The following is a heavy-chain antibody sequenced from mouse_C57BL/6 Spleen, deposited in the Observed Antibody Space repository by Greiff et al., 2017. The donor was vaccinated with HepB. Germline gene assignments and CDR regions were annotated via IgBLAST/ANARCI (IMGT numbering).Heavy chain of an antibody. CDR2: IYPGDGDT. Sequence: VKLQQSGAELVKPGASVKISCKASGYAFSSYWMNWVKQRPGKGLEWIGQIYPGDGDTNYNGKFKGKATLTADKSSSTAYMQLSSLTSEDSAVYFCARLAYGNSYYFDYWGQGTTLTVSS. CDR3: ARLAYGNSYYFDY. CDR1: GYAFSSYW. V-gene: IGHV1-80*01. J-gene: IGHJ2*01. D-gene: IGHD2-1*01.